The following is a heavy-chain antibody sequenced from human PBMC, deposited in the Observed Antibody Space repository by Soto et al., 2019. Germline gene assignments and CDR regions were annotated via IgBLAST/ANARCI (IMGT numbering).Heavy chain of an antibody. Sequence: QVQLQESGPGLVKPSETLSLTCTVSGGSISSYYWSWIRQPPGKGLEWIGYIYYSGSTNYNPSLKSRVTISVDTSKNQFSRKRSSVTAADTAVYYCARSGGDGYGGDYWGQGTLVTVSS. V-gene: IGHV4-59*08. CDR3: ARSGGDGYGGDY. CDR2: IYYSGST. J-gene: IGHJ4*02. D-gene: IGHD3-22*01. CDR1: GGSISSYY.